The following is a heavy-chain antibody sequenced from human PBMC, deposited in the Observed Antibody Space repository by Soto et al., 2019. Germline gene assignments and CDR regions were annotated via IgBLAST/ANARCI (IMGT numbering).Heavy chain of an antibody. V-gene: IGHV4-30-4*01. CDR3: ARGVVLIPATANWFDP. CDR1: GASFSSDEYL. CDR2: IDYSGST. D-gene: IGHD2-2*01. Sequence: QVRLQESGPGLVKPSETLSLTCAVSGASFSSDEYLWTWIRQSPGKGLEWIGYIDYSGSTYYNPSLRSRVTISQDKSKNQISLKVTSVTAADTAVYYCARGVVLIPATANWFDPWGQGTLVTVSS. J-gene: IGHJ5*02.